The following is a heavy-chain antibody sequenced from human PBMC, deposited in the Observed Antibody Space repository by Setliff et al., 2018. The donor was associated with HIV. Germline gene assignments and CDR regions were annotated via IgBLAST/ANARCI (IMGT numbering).Heavy chain of an antibody. Sequence: ASVKVSCKASGYTFTSYAMHWVRQAPGQRLEWMGWINAVNGNTKYSQKLQGRVTITRDTSASTAYMELSSLRSEDTAVYYCARYDSSGWGWFDAWGQGTLVTVSS. CDR2: INAVNGNT. V-gene: IGHV1-3*01. CDR1: GYTFTSYA. J-gene: IGHJ5*02. D-gene: IGHD6-19*01. CDR3: ARYDSSGWGWFDA.